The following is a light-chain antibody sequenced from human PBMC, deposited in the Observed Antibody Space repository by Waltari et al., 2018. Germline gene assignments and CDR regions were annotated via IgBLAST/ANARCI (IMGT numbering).Light chain of an antibody. J-gene: IGKJ2*01. CDR2: GSS. CDR3: QQFGSSPRGT. V-gene: IGKV3-20*01. CDR1: QSLSSSY. Sequence: IVLTQSPGTLSLSPGDTGTLSCRASQSLSSSYLAWYQQRPGQAPRLLIYGSSNRATGIPDRFSGSGSGTHFTLIISGLEPEDSAVHYCQQFGSSPRGTFGQGTKLEIK.